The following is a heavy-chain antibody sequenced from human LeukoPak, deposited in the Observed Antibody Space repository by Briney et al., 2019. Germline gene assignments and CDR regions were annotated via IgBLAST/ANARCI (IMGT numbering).Heavy chain of an antibody. Sequence: GGSLRLSCAASGFTVSSNYMGWVRQAPGKGLEWVSLTHSDGGTYYADSVKGRFTVSRDKSENPLHLQMNTLRAEDTAVYYCARGENGIGAAFDIRGQGTMVTVSS. J-gene: IGHJ3*02. CDR2: THSDGGT. V-gene: IGHV3-53*01. CDR3: ARGENGIGAAFDI. CDR1: GFTVSSNY. D-gene: IGHD3-16*01.